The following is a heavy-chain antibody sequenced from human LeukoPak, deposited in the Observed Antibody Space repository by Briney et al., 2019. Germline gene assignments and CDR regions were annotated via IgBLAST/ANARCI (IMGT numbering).Heavy chain of an antibody. CDR1: GYTFTGYY. D-gene: IGHD2-21*02. Sequence: GASVKVSCKASGYTFTGYYMHWVRQAPGQGLEWMGRINPNSGGTNYAQKFQGRVTMTRDTSISTAYMELSRLRSDDMAVYYCARSWALLFDRLYFDYWGQGTLVTVSS. CDR3: ARSWALLFDRLYFDY. J-gene: IGHJ4*02. CDR2: INPNSGGT. V-gene: IGHV1-2*06.